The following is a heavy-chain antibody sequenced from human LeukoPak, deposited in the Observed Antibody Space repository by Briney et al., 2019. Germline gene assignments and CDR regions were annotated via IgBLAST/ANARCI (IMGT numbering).Heavy chain of an antibody. D-gene: IGHD2-2*01. CDR3: TRERCSSTSCYYYYMDV. CDR1: GFTFGDHA. Sequence: GGSLRLSCTGSGFTFGDHAMTWVRQPPGKGLEWVGLIRSKGYGGTTEYAASVKGRFTISRDDSKSIAYLQMNSLKTEDTAVYYCTRERCSSTSCYYYYMDVWGKGTTVTVSS. CDR2: IRSKGYGGTT. V-gene: IGHV3-49*04. J-gene: IGHJ6*03.